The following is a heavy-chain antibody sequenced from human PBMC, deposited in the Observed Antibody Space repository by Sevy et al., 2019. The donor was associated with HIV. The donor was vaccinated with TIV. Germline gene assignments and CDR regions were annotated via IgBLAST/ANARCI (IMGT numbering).Heavy chain of an antibody. J-gene: IGHJ4*02. Sequence: GGCLRLSCAATGFTFSNYAMHWVRQAPGKGMEWIAIIWSDGAYQYHGDSVKGRFTISRDNSKNTLYLQMNNVRVEDTALYYIERGGYYYDNAAYYALDSWGQGTLVTVSS. CDR3: ERGGYYYDNAAYYALDS. CDR1: GFTFSNYA. CDR2: IWSDGAYQ. D-gene: IGHD3-22*01. V-gene: IGHV3-33*01.